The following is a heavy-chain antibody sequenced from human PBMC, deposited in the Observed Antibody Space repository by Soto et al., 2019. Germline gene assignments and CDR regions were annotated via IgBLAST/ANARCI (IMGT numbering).Heavy chain of an antibody. Sequence: QLVESGGGLVQPGGSLRLSCAGSDYTFSTYSMNWVRQAPGKGLEWVAYISYDSETTSYADSVKGRFTISRDDAKNSLYLQVSSLRAEDTAVYYCAKSRDAYNFYFYYGMDVWGQGTTVTVSS. CDR1: DYTFSTYS. CDR2: ISYDSETT. V-gene: IGHV3-48*01. D-gene: IGHD2-2*01. CDR3: AKSRDAYNFYFYYGMDV. J-gene: IGHJ6*02.